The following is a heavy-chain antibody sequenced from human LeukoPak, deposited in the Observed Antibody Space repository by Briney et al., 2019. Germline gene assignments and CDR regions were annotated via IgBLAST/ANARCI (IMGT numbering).Heavy chain of an antibody. V-gene: IGHV1-2*02. Sequence: GASVKVSCKASVFSVTGYYMHWVRQARGQGREWMGWISPNSGGTNYAQKFHGRVTMTRDTSISTAYMELSRLRSDDTAVYYCARGRGGFYYYYMDVWGKGTTVTVSS. CDR1: VFSVTGYY. CDR2: ISPNSGGT. J-gene: IGHJ6*03. CDR3: ARGRGGFYYYYMDV.